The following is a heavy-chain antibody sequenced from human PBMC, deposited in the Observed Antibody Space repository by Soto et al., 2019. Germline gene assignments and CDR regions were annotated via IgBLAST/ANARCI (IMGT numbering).Heavy chain of an antibody. Sequence: GGSLRLSCAASGFIVSSNDISWVRQAPGKGLEWVSVIYSGAGTYYADSVQGRFTISRDNSKNTVYLQMNTLRAEDTAVYYCARDVYNTGWFDPWGQGTLVTVSS. CDR1: GFIVSSND. CDR3: ARDVYNTGWFDP. D-gene: IGHD2-8*02. J-gene: IGHJ5*02. CDR2: IYSGAGT. V-gene: IGHV3-53*01.